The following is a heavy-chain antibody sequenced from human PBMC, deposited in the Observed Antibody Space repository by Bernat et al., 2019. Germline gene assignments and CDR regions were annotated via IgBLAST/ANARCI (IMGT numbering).Heavy chain of an antibody. CDR3: ARDSAMGIAVAGDDAFDI. CDR1: GFTFSSYE. J-gene: IGHJ3*02. D-gene: IGHD6-19*01. CDR2: ISSSGSSI. V-gene: IGHV3-48*03. Sequence: EVQLVESGGGLVQPGGSLRLSCAASGFTFSSYEMNWVRQAPGKGLEWVSYISSSGSSIYYADSVSGRFTISRDNAKNSLYLQMDSLRAEDTAVYYCARDSAMGIAVAGDDAFDIWGQGTTVTVSS.